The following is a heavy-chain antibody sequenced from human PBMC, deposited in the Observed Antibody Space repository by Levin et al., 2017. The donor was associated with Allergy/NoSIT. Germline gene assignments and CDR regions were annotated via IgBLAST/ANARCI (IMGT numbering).Heavy chain of an antibody. CDR2: IYYSGSA. J-gene: IGHJ3*02. D-gene: IGHD6-19*01. V-gene: IGHV4-31*03. Sequence: SETLSLTCTVPGGSISSDNYFWSWIRQHPGKGLEWIGYIYYSGSAYYNPSLKSRVTISVDTSKNQFSLKLTSVTGADTAVYYCAREVNIVADTDAFDIWGPGTMVTVSS. CDR3: AREVNIVADTDAFDI. CDR1: GGSISSDNYF.